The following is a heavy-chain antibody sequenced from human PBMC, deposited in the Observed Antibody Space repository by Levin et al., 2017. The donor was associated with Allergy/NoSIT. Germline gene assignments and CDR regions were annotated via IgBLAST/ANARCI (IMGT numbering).Heavy chain of an antibody. CDR1: GFTFSNAW. Sequence: PGGSLRLSCAASGFTFSNAWMSWVRQAPGKGLEWVGRIKSKTDGGTTDYAAPVKGRFTISRDDSKNTLYLQMNSLKTEDTAVYYCTTGLSIWFGELLSPFDYWGQGTLVTVSS. CDR2: IKSKTDGGTT. J-gene: IGHJ4*02. CDR3: TTGLSIWFGELLSPFDY. D-gene: IGHD3-10*01. V-gene: IGHV3-15*01.